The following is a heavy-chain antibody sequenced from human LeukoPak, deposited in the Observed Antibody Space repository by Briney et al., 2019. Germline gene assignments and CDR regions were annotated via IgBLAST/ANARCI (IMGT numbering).Heavy chain of an antibody. J-gene: IGHJ4*02. CDR3: ARDRGGPEGD. CDR1: GFTVSSNY. V-gene: IGHV3-53*01. CDR2: IYSSGST. Sequence: PGGSLRLSCAASGFTVSSNYMSWVRQATGKGLEWVSVIYSSGSTYYADSVKGRFTISRDNSKNTLYLQMNSLRADDTAVYYCARDRGGPEGDWGQGTLVTVSS. D-gene: IGHD2-15*01.